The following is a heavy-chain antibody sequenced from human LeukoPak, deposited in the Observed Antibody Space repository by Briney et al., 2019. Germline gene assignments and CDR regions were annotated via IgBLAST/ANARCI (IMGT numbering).Heavy chain of an antibody. J-gene: IGHJ4*02. Sequence: PGGSLRLSCAASGFTFSSYWMYWVRQAPGKGLVWVSRTNSDGKTTNYADSVKGRFTISRDNAKNTLYLQMNSLRAEDTAVYYCTRDITLTRGGRSDYWGQGTLVTVSA. CDR3: TRDITLTRGGRSDY. CDR2: TNSDGKTT. D-gene: IGHD3-10*01. CDR1: GFTFSSYW. V-gene: IGHV3-74*01.